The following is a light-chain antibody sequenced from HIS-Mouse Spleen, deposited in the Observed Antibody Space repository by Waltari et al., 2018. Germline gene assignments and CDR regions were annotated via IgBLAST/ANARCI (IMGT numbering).Light chain of an antibody. CDR3: QQDYNLPWT. CDR2: GAS. J-gene: IGKJ1*01. V-gene: IGKV3D-7*01. CDR1: QSVGSSY. Sequence: EIVMTQSPATLSLSPGERATLSCRASQSVGSSYLSWYQQKPGQAPRLLLYGASTRATGIPARFSGSGSGTDFTLTISSLQPEDFAVYYCQQDYNLPWTFGQGTKVEIK.